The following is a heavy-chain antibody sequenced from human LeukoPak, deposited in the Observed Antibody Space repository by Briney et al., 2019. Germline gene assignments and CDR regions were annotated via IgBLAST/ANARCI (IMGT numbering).Heavy chain of an antibody. CDR3: ARVRWELPDLDY. CDR1: GYTFTSYT. D-gene: IGHD1-26*01. V-gene: IGHV1-3*01. J-gene: IGHJ4*02. CDR2: INAGNGNT. Sequence: ASVKVSCKASGYTFTSYTLHWVRQAPGQRLEWMGRINAGNGNTKYSQKFQGRVTITRDTSAITAYMEVSSLRSEDTAVYYCARVRWELPDLDYWGQGTLVTASS.